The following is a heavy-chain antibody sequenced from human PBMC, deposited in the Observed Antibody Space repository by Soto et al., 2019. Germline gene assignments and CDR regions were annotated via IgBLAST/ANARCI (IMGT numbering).Heavy chain of an antibody. D-gene: IGHD6-19*01. CDR2: ISHDGGAK. CDR1: GFPFSTTG. Sequence: QVQLVESGGGVVQPGRSLRLSCAASGFPFSTTGMHWVRQAPGKGLEWVAMISHDGGAKYYADSVKGRFTISRDDSKNTLYLQMNSLRPEDTAVYYCAKDLYSSGWYNYFDPGGQGTLVTVSS. V-gene: IGHV3-30*18. J-gene: IGHJ5*02. CDR3: AKDLYSSGWYNYFDP.